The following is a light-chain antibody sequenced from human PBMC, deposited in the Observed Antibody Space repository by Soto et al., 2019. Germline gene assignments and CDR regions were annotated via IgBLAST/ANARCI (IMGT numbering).Light chain of an antibody. J-gene: IGLJ2*01. CDR3: CSYAGSFVV. CDR2: DVS. Sequence: QSALTQPRSVSGSPGQSVTISCTGASSDVGGYNYVSWYQQHPGKAPKLMIYDVSKRPSGVPDRFSGSKSGNTASLTISGLQAEDKADYYCCSYAGSFVVFXGGTKVTVL. V-gene: IGLV2-11*01. CDR1: SSDVGGYNY.